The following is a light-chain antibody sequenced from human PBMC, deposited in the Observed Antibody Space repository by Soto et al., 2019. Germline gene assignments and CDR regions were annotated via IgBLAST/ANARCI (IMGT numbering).Light chain of an antibody. CDR2: GAS. CDR1: QSVSSN. V-gene: IGKV3-15*01. Sequence: EIVMTQSPATLSVSPGERATLSCRASQSVSSNLAWYQQKPGQAPRLLIYGASTRATGIPARFSGSGSGTDLSLSISSLQSEDFAVYYCQQYNIWPPVITFGQGTRLEIK. CDR3: QQYNIWPPVIT. J-gene: IGKJ5*01.